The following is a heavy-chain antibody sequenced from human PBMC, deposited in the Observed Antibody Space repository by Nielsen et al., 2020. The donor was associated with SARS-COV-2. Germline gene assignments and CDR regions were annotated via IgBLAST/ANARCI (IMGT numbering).Heavy chain of an antibody. Sequence: GESLKISCAASGFTFSSYGMHWVRQAPGKGLEWVAVIWYDGSNKYYADSVKGRFTISRDNSKNTLYLQMNSLRAEDTAVYYCARDDYYDSSGYPLGVDYWGQGTLVTVSS. J-gene: IGHJ4*02. V-gene: IGHV3-33*01. CDR1: GFTFSSYG. D-gene: IGHD3-22*01. CDR2: IWYDGSNK. CDR3: ARDDYYDSSGYPLGVDY.